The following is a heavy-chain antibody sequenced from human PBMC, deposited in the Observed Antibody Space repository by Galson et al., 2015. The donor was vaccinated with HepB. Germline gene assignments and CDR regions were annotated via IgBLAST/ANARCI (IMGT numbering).Heavy chain of an antibody. Sequence: SLRLSCAASGFTVSSNYMSWVRQAPGKGLEWVSVIYSGGSTYYADSVKGRFTISRDNSKNTLYLQMNSLRAEDTAVYYCARDSSSGYQSYYYYGMDVWGQGTTVTVSS. D-gene: IGHD3-22*01. CDR2: IYSGGST. CDR1: GFTVSSNY. V-gene: IGHV3-66*01. J-gene: IGHJ6*02. CDR3: ARDSSSGYQSYYYYGMDV.